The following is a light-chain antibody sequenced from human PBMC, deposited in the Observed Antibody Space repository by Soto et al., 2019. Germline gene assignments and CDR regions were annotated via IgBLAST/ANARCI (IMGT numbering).Light chain of an antibody. CDR2: AAS. V-gene: IGKV1-39*01. CDR3: QHSYSTPYT. J-gene: IGKJ2*01. Sequence: DIQMTQSPSSLSASVGDRVTIACRASQSISSYLTWYQQKPGKAPTLLIYAASSLHSGAPSRFSGRGSRTDFTLTISNLAPEDFATYYCQHSYSTPYTFGQGTKLAIK. CDR1: QSISSY.